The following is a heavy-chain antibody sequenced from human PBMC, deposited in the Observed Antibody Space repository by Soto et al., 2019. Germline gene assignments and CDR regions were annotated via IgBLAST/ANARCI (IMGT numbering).Heavy chain of an antibody. D-gene: IGHD3-10*01. J-gene: IGHJ6*02. Sequence: QVQLVQSGAEVKKPGSSVKVSCKASGGTFSSYAISWVRQAPGQGLEWMGGIIPIFGTANYAQKFQGRVTITADDSTSTAYMELSRLRSEDTAGYYCAIPRGGDYYYYYGMDVWGQGTTVTVSS. CDR3: AIPRGGDYYYYYGMDV. CDR2: IIPIFGTA. V-gene: IGHV1-69*12. CDR1: GGTFSSYA.